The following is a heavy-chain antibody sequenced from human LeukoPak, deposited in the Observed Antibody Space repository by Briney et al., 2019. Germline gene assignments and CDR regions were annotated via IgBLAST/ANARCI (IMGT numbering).Heavy chain of an antibody. Sequence: ASVKVSCKASGYTFTGYYMHWVRQAPGQGLEWMGWINPNSGGTNYAQKFQGRVTMTRDTSISTAYMELSRLRSDDTAVYYCARAPDYYGYYLDYWGQGTLVTVSS. J-gene: IGHJ4*02. CDR3: ARAPDYYGYYLDY. D-gene: IGHD3-10*01. V-gene: IGHV1-2*02. CDR2: INPNSGGT. CDR1: GYTFTGYY.